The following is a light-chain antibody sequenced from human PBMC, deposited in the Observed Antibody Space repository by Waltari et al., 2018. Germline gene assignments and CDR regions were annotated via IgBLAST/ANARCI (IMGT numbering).Light chain of an antibody. J-gene: IGKJ1*01. CDR3: QQYNSYSPVT. CDR2: KAS. Sequence: DIQMTQSPSTLSASVGDRVTITCRASQSISSWLAWYQQKPGKAPKVLIYKASSLESGVPSRFSGSGSGTEFTLTISSLQPDDFATYYCQQYNSYSPVTFGQGTKVEIK. CDR1: QSISSW. V-gene: IGKV1-5*03.